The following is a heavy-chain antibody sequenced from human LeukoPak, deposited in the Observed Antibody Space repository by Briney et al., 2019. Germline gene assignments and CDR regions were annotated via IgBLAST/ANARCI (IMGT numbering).Heavy chain of an antibody. Sequence: SETLSLTCTVSGGSISSGGYYWSWIRHHPGKGLEWIGYIYHSGKTFYNPSLKSRVSISVDTSKNQFSLRLSSVTAADTAVYYCSRRPEDRGAYYQNWFDPWGQGTLVTVSS. CDR2: IYHSGKT. J-gene: IGHJ5*02. CDR1: GGSISSGGYY. CDR3: SRRPEDRGAYYQNWFDP. D-gene: IGHD3-22*01. V-gene: IGHV4-31*03.